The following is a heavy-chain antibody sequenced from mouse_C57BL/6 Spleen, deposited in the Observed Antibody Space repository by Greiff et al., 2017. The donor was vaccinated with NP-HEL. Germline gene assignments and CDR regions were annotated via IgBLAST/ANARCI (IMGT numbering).Heavy chain of an antibody. Sequence: EVQVVESGGGLVKPGGSLKLSCAASGFTFSSYAMSWVRQTPEKRLEWVATISDGGSYTYYPDNVKGRFTISRDNAKNNLYLQMSHLKSEDTAMYYCARRRGYYAMDYWGQGTSVTVSS. J-gene: IGHJ4*01. CDR1: GFTFSSYA. V-gene: IGHV5-4*01. CDR2: ISDGGSYT. CDR3: ARRRGYYAMDY.